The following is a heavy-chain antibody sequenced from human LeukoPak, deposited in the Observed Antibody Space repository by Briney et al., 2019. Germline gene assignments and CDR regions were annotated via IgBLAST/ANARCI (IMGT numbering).Heavy chain of an antibody. CDR1: GDSVSSNTAA. CDR3: ARGKWEQLVFQFDS. D-gene: IGHD1-26*01. V-gene: IGHV6-1*01. J-gene: IGHJ4*02. Sequence: SQTLSLTCAISGDSVSSNTAAWTWFRQSPSRGLEWLGRTYYRSKYYYDYEPSVKSRIAITPDPSKNRFSLQLNSVTPDDTAVYFCARGKWEQLVFQFDSWGQGALVTVSS. CDR2: TYYRSKYYY.